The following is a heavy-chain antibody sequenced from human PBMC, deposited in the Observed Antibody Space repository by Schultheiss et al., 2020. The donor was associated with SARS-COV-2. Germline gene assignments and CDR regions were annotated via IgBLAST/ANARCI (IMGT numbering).Heavy chain of an antibody. V-gene: IGHV1-18*01. CDR2: ISAYNGNT. CDR3: ATYPRGIALAD. J-gene: IGHJ4*02. CDR1: GGTFSSYA. D-gene: IGHD6-13*01. Sequence: GGSLRLSCKASGGTFSSYAISWVRQAPGQGLEWMGWISAYNGNTNYAQKLQGRVTMTRNTAISTAYMVLTSLTSADTAVYYCATYPRGIALADWGQGTLVTVSS.